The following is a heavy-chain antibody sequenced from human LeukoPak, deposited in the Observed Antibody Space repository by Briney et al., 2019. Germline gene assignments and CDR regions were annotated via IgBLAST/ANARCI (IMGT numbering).Heavy chain of an antibody. J-gene: IGHJ6*03. V-gene: IGHV4-4*07. CDR2: IYTSGST. Sequence: SVTLSLTCAVSGGSINSYYWSWIRQPAGKGLEWIGLIYTSGSTNYNPSLKSRVTKSLDKSKNQFSLKPSPLPGADTAVYYCARLSRSGYYMDVWGKGTTVSVSS. CDR1: GGSINSYY. D-gene: IGHD3-3*01. CDR3: ARLSRSGYYMDV.